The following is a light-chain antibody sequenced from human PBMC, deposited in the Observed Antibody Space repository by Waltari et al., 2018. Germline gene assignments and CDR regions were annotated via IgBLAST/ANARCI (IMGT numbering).Light chain of an antibody. CDR3: QQRSKWPWT. CDR1: HSITTY. CDR2: AAS. J-gene: IGKJ1*01. V-gene: IGKV1-39*01. Sequence: DIQMTQSPSSLSASVGDRVTITCRASHSITTYLNWYQQKPGKAPKLLIYAASSLQSGVPSRFSGSGSGTDFTLTISSLEPEDFAVYYCQQRSKWPWTFGQGTKVEF.